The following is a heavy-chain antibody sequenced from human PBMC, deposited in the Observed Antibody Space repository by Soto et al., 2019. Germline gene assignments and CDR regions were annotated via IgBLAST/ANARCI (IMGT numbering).Heavy chain of an antibody. CDR2: INHSGST. V-gene: IGHV4-34*01. CDR1: GGSFSGYY. CDR3: ARARIIFRGVIIYYYYGMDV. D-gene: IGHD3-10*01. Sequence: SETLSLTCAVYGGSFSGYYWSWIRQPPGKGLEWIGEINHSGSTNYNPSLKSRVTISVDTSKNQFSLKLGSVTAADTAVYYCARARIIFRGVIIYYYYGMDVWGQGTTVTVSS. J-gene: IGHJ6*02.